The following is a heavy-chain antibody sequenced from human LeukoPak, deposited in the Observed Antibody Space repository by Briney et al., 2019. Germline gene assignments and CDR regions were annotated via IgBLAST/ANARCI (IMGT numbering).Heavy chain of an antibody. Sequence: SETLSLTCAVYGGSFSGYYWSWIRQPPGKGLEWIGEINHSGSTNYNPSLKSRVTISVDTSKNQFSLKLSSVTAADTAVYYCARGLKDIVVAPAPPGAFDIWGQGTMVTVSS. V-gene: IGHV4-34*01. CDR2: INHSGST. CDR1: GGSFSGYY. CDR3: ARGLKDIVVAPAPPGAFDI. J-gene: IGHJ3*02. D-gene: IGHD2-2*01.